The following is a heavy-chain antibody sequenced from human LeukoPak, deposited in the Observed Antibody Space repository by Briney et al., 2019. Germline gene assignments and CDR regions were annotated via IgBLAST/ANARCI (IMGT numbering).Heavy chain of an antibody. D-gene: IGHD3-9*01. CDR2: IWYEGSNK. V-gene: IGHV3-33*01. Sequence: GGSLRLSCAASGFTFSSYGMHWVRQAPGKGREWVAVIWYEGSNKYYADSVKGRFTISRDNSNNTLYLQMNSLRAEDTAVYYCARKSILTGREFDYWGQGTLVTVSS. J-gene: IGHJ4*02. CDR1: GFTFSSYG. CDR3: ARKSILTGREFDY.